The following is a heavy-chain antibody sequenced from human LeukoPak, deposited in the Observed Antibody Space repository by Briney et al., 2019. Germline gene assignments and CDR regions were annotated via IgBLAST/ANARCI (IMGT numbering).Heavy chain of an antibody. CDR1: GFIVSSNY. V-gene: IGHV3-53*01. D-gene: IGHD3-9*01. J-gene: IGHJ4*02. Sequence: PGGSLSLSCAASGFIVSSNYMSWVRQAPGKGLEWVSIIYSGGSTYYADSVKGRFTISRDISKNTQHLQMNSLRAEDTAVYYCARLGYYDALTDILDDFWGQGTLVTVSS. CDR3: ARLGYYDALTDILDDF. CDR2: IYSGGST.